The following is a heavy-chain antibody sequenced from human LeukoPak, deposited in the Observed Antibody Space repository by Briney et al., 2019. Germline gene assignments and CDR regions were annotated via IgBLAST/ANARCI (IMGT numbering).Heavy chain of an antibody. J-gene: IGHJ4*02. CDR1: GGSFSGYY. CDR3: ARYEELGAGYYFDY. V-gene: IGHV4-34*01. CDR2: INHSGST. Sequence: SETLSLTCAVYGGSFSGYYWSWIRQPPGKGLEWIGEINHSGSTNYNPSLKSRVTISVDTSKNQFSLKLSFVTAADTAVYYCARYEELGAGYYFDYWGQGTLVTVSS. D-gene: IGHD3-16*01.